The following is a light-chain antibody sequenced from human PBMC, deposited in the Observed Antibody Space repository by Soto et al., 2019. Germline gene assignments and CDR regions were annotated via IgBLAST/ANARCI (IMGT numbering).Light chain of an antibody. V-gene: IGLV2-14*01. CDR1: SSDVGAYNF. Sequence: QSALTQPASVSGSPGQSITISCTGSSSDVGAYNFVSWYQHHPGRAHKLILYEVTTRPSGVSSRFSGSKSGNTASLTISGLKADAEATYYCSSYTSTNTPYVFGTGTKVTVL. J-gene: IGLJ1*01. CDR2: EVT. CDR3: SSYTSTNTPYV.